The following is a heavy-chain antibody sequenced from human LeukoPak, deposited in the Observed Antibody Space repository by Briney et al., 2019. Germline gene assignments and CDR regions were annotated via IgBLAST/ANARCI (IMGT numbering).Heavy chain of an antibody. CDR2: IKQDGSEK. J-gene: IGHJ4*02. V-gene: IGHV3-7*01. CDR3: AREGPYYYDSSGYYPYYFDY. CDR1: GFTFSSYW. D-gene: IGHD3-22*01. Sequence: GSLRLSCAASGFTFSSYWMSWVRQAPGKGLEWVANIKQDGSEKYYVDSVKGRFTISRDNAKNSLYLQMNSLRAEDTAVYYCAREGPYYYDSSGYYPYYFDYWGQGTLVTVSS.